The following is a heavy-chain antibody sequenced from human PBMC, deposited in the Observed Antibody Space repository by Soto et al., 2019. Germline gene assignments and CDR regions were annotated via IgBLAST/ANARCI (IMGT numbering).Heavy chain of an antibody. J-gene: IGHJ5*02. CDR1: GYTFTSYA. D-gene: IGHD3-10*01. CDR2: INAGNGNT. Sequence: ASVKVSCKASGYTFTSYAIHWVRQAPGQRLEWMGWINAGNGNTKYSQKVQGRVTMTTDTSTSTAYMELRSLRSDDTAVYYCARGVGSGSNYNQYNWFDPWGQGTLVTVSS. V-gene: IGHV1-3*01. CDR3: ARGVGSGSNYNQYNWFDP.